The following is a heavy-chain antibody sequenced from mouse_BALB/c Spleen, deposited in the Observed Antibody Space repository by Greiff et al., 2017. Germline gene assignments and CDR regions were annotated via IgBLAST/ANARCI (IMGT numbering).Heavy chain of an antibody. V-gene: IGHV5-6-3*01. CDR2: INSNGGST. J-gene: IGHJ1*01. CDR3: ARENYYGYGYFDV. Sequence: EVQLMESGGGLVQPGGSLKLSCAASGFTFSSYGMSWVRQTPDKRLELVATINSNGGSTYYPDSVKGRFTISRDNAKNTLYLQMSSLKSEDTAMYYCARENYYGYGYFDVWGAGTTVTVSS. CDR1: GFTFSSYG. D-gene: IGHD1-1*01.